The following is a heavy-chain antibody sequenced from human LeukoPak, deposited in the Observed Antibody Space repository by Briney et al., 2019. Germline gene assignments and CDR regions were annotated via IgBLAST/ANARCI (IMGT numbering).Heavy chain of an antibody. J-gene: IGHJ4*02. CDR2: IYYSGST. CDR1: GGSISSSSYY. D-gene: IGHD5-24*01. CDR3: ASPGRDGYTNPPDY. V-gene: IGHV4-39*01. Sequence: SETLSLTCTVSGGSISSSSYYWGWIRQPPGKGLEWIGSIYYSGSTYYNPSLKSRVTISVDTSKNQFSLKLSSVTAADTAVYYCASPGRDGYTNPPDYWGQGTLVTVSS.